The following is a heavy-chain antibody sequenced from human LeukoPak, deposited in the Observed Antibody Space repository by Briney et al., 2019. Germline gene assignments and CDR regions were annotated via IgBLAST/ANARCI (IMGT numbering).Heavy chain of an antibody. CDR1: RFTFSSYW. CDR2: IKQDGSEK. Sequence: GGSLRLSCAASRFTFSSYWMSWVRQAPGKGLEWVANIKQDGSEKYYVDSVKGRFTISRDNAKNSLYLQMNSLRAEDTAVYYCARDLVGTGHCSTGNCHAWGQGTLVTVSS. V-gene: IGHV3-7*01. D-gene: IGHD2-15*01. J-gene: IGHJ5*02. CDR3: ARDLVGTGHCSTGNCHA.